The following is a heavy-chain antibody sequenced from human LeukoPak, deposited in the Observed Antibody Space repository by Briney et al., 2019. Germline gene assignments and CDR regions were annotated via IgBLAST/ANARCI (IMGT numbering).Heavy chain of an antibody. Sequence: SETLSLTCTVSGGSINSYYWSWIRQPPGKGLEWIGYIYYSGSTNYNPSLKSRVTISVDTSKNQFSLKLSSVTAADTAVYYCARTRPITIFGVVPKYYFDYWGQGTLVTVSS. V-gene: IGHV4-59*01. CDR3: ARTRPITIFGVVPKYYFDY. CDR2: IYYSGST. J-gene: IGHJ4*02. CDR1: GGSINSYY. D-gene: IGHD3-3*01.